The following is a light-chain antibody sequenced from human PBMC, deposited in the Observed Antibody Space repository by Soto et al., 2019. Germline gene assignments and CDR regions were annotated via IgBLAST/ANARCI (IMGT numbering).Light chain of an antibody. CDR1: QSISSY. CDR2: AAS. V-gene: IGKV1-39*01. CDR3: QQSYSTLIT. Sequence: DIQMTQSPSSLSASVGDRVTITCRASQSISSYLNWYQQKPGKAPKLLIYAASSFQSGVPSRFSGSGSGTDFTLTISSLQPEDFATYYCQQSYSTLITFGPGTKVDIK. J-gene: IGKJ3*01.